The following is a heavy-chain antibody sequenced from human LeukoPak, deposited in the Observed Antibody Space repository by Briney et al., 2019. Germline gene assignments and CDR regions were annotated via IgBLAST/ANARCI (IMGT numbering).Heavy chain of an antibody. Sequence: GGSLRLSCAASGFTFSSYAMSWVRQAPGKGLEWVPAISGSGGSTYYADSVKGRFTISRDNSKNTLYLQMNSLRAEDTAVYYCAKKGPARPYYYYYYMDVWGKGTTVTVSS. CDR3: AKKGPARPYYYYYYMDV. CDR1: GFTFSSYA. J-gene: IGHJ6*03. CDR2: ISGSGGST. D-gene: IGHD6-6*01. V-gene: IGHV3-23*01.